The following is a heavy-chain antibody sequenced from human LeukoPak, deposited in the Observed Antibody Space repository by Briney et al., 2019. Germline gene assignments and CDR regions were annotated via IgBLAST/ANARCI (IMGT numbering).Heavy chain of an antibody. CDR3: ARHVGYGNNWFDP. CDR2: IYYSGST. D-gene: IGHD5-18*01. J-gene: IGHJ5*02. V-gene: IGHV4-59*08. Sequence: SETLSLTCTVSCGSISSFYWSWIRQPPGKGLEWIGYIYYSGSTNYNPSLKSRVTISVDTSKNQFSLKLRSVTAADTAVYYCARHVGYGNNWFDPWGQGTLVTVSS. CDR1: CGSISSFY.